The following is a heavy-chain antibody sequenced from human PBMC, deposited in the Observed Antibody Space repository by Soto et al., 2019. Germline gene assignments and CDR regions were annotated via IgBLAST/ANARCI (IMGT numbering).Heavy chain of an antibody. D-gene: IGHD3-16*01. V-gene: IGHV3-48*02. CDR2: ISSSSSTI. CDR3: ARKFEGYYYGMDV. CDR1: GFTFSSYS. Sequence: GGSLRLSCAASGFTFSSYSMNWVRQAPGKGLEWVSYISSSSSTIYYADSVKGRFTISRDNAKNSLYLQMNSLGDEDTAVYYCARKFEGYYYGMDVWGQGTTVTVSS. J-gene: IGHJ6*02.